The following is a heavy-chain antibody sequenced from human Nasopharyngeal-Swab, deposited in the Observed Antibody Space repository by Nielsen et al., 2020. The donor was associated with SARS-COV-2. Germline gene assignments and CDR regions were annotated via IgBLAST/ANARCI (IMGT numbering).Heavy chain of an antibody. CDR3: ARDRQQQLVLGYFDL. Sequence: GSLRRSCTVSGGAIRSRSYYWGWIRQPPGKGLEWIGSIYYSGSTYYNPSLKSRVTISVDTSKNQFSLKLSSVTAADTAVYYCARDRQQQLVLGYFDLWGRGTLVTVSS. CDR2: IYYSGST. D-gene: IGHD6-13*01. J-gene: IGHJ2*01. V-gene: IGHV4-39*07. CDR1: GGAIRSRSYY.